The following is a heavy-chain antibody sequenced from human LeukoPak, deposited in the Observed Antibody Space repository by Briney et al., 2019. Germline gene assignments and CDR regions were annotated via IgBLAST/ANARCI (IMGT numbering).Heavy chain of an antibody. CDR3: ANKGGKVELIGNWCDL. J-gene: IGHJ5*02. CDR2: ISGSGGST. V-gene: IGHV3-23*01. CDR1: GFTFSSYA. Sequence: QTGGSLRLSCAASGFTFSSYAMSWVRQAPGKGLEWVSAISGSGGSTYYADSVKGRFTISTDNSKNTLYLQMNSLRAEDTAVYYCANKGGKVELIGNWCDLWGQGTLVTVSS. D-gene: IGHD1-7*01.